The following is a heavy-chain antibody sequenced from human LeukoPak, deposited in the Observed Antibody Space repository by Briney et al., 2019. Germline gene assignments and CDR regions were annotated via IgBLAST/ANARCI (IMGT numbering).Heavy chain of an antibody. CDR2: ISSSISYI. Sequence: GGSLRLSCAASGFTFSSYSMTWVRQAPGKGLEWVSSISSSISYIYYADSVKGRFTISRDNAKNSLYLQMNSLRAEDTAVYYCARSIAAAGPTEFDPWGQGTLVTVSS. J-gene: IGHJ5*02. CDR1: GFTFSSYS. CDR3: ARSIAAAGPTEFDP. D-gene: IGHD6-13*01. V-gene: IGHV3-21*01.